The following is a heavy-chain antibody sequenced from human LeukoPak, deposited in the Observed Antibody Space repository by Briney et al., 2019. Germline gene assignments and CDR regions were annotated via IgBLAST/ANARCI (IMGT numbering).Heavy chain of an antibody. V-gene: IGHV3-48*02. D-gene: IGHD5-18*01. CDR2: ISSGSSTI. J-gene: IGHJ4*02. Sequence: GGSLRLSCAASGFTFSTYNMNWVRQAPRKGLEWVSYISSGSSTIYYADSVKGRFTISRDNAKNSLYLQMNSLRDEDTAVHYCARESGYSYGYGLFDYWGQGTLVTVSS. CDR3: ARESGYSYGYGLFDY. CDR1: GFTFSTYN.